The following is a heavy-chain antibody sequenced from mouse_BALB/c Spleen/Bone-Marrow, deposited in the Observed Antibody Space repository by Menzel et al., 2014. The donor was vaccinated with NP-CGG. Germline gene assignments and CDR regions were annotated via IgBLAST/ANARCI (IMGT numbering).Heavy chain of an antibody. CDR3: TRQRGDYAMDY. V-gene: IGHV5-9-3*01. J-gene: IGHJ4*01. CDR1: GFTFSSYG. Sequence: EVHLVESGGGLVKPGGSLKLSCAASGFTFSSYGVSWVRQTPEKRLEWVATIGSGGSYTYYPDSVKGRFTISRDNAKNTLYLQMSSLRSEDTAMYYCTRQRGDYAMDYWGQGTSVTVSS. CDR2: IGSGGSYT. D-gene: IGHD1-1*02.